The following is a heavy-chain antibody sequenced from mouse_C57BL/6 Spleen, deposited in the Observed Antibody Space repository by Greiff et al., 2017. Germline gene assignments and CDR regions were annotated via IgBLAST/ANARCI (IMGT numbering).Heavy chain of an antibody. CDR3: ARSALYDLDARDY. Sequence: VKVVESGPELVKPGASVKISCKASGYAFRSSWLNWVKQRPGKGLEWIGRIYPGDGDTNYNGTFKGKATLTADKSSSTAYMQLSSLTSEDSAVYFCARSALYDLDARDYWGQGTSVTVAS. CDR2: IYPGDGDT. D-gene: IGHD1-3*01. J-gene: IGHJ4*01. CDR1: GYAFRSSW. V-gene: IGHV1-82*01.